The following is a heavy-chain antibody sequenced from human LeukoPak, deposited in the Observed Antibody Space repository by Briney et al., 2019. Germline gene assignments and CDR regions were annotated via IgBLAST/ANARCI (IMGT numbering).Heavy chain of an antibody. D-gene: IGHD3-10*01. CDR3: ARGGYYGSGNDFRFDP. CDR2: IYYSGST. V-gene: IGHV4-59*01. J-gene: IGHJ5*02. CDR1: GGSISSYY. Sequence: PSETLSLTCTFSGGSISSYYWSWIRQPPGKGLEWIGYIYYSGSTNYKASLKSRVTMSVDTSKGQFSLKLRSVTAADTAVYYCARGGYYGSGNDFRFDPWGQGTLVTVSS.